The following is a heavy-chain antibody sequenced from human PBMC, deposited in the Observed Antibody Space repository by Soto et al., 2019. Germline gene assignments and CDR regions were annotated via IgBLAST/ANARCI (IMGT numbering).Heavy chain of an antibody. CDR3: AARGSYFGS. D-gene: IGHD1-26*01. V-gene: IGHV4-31*03. CDR1: GGSISSYGYY. CDR2: IHSSGRT. J-gene: IGHJ4*02. Sequence: KTSETLSLTCTVSGGSISSYGYYWSWIRQHPGKGLEWIGYIHSSGRTYYNPSLESRVTISADTSKTQFSLKLTSVTAADTAVYYCAARGSYFGSWGQGTLVTVSS.